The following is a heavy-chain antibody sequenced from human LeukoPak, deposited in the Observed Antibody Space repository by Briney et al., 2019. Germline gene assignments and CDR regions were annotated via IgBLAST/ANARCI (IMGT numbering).Heavy chain of an antibody. CDR1: AYTFTGYY. CDR3: ARRSRNGLDAFDI. J-gene: IGHJ3*02. D-gene: IGHD2-8*01. Sequence: ASVKVSCKASAYTFTGYYLHWVRPAPGQGPEWMGWIDPNNGDTEYAQKFQGRVTMTRVRSISTGYMELSRLTSDDTAVYYCARRSRNGLDAFDIWGQGTMVTVSS. CDR2: IDPNNGDT. V-gene: IGHV1-2*02.